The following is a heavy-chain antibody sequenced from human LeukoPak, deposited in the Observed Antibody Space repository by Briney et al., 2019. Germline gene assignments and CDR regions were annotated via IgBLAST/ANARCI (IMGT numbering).Heavy chain of an antibody. CDR2: INPDGRDT. CDR3: TGWGDTTAEYFQR. CDR1: GFTFNRCW. V-gene: IGHV3-7*01. D-gene: IGHD2-21*02. Sequence: GGSLRLSCVVSGFTFNRCWMNWVRQAPGKGLEWVAHINPDGRDTYYVDSVKGRFTISRDNAQNSMYLQMNSLRVEDTADYYCTGWGDTTAEYFQRWGQGTLVTVSS. J-gene: IGHJ1*01.